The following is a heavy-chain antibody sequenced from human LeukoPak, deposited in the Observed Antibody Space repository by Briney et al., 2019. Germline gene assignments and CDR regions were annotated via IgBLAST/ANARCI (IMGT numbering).Heavy chain of an antibody. CDR2: INHSGST. V-gene: IGHV4-34*01. J-gene: IGHJ4*02. CDR3: ARGLGGLFDY. Sequence: SQTLSLTCAVYGGSFSGYYWSWIRQPPGKGLEWIGEINHSGSTNYNPSLKSRVTISVDTSKNQFSLKLSSVTAADTAVYYCARGLGGLFDYWGQGTLVTVSS. CDR1: GGSFSGYY. D-gene: IGHD5-12*01.